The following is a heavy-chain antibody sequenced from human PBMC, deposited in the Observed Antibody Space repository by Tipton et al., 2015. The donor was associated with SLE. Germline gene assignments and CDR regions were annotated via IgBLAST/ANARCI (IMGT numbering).Heavy chain of an antibody. J-gene: IGHJ3*02. V-gene: IGHV4-34*01. Sequence: TLSLTCAVYGGSFSGYYWSWIRQPPGKGLEWIGEINHSGSTNYNPSLKSRVTISVDTSKNQFSLNLSSVTAADTAVYYCARDLGYFDWFHDAFDIWGQGTMVTVSS. CDR2: INHSGST. CDR3: ARDLGYFDWFHDAFDI. D-gene: IGHD3-9*01. CDR1: GGSFSGYY.